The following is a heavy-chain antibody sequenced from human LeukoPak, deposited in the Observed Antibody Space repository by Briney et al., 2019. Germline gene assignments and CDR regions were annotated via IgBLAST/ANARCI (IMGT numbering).Heavy chain of an antibody. V-gene: IGHV3-53*01. CDR1: GTNEYDYY. CDR3: AASDSYHWLLEY. J-gene: IGHJ4*02. D-gene: IGHD6-19*01. CDR2: IFRGNK. Sequence: GASLRLSCEVLGTNEYDYYISWVRQAPGKGLEWVSLIFRGNKHYRDSVGGRFTISRDDVTSSVSTVHLQMNSLRAEDTAVYFCAASDSYHWLLEYWGQGTLVTVSS.